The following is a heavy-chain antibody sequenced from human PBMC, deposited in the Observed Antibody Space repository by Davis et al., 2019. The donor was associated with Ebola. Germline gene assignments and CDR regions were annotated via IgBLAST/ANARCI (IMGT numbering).Heavy chain of an antibody. V-gene: IGHV4-59*01. CDR2: IYYSEST. CDR3: ARAPLRYSYGLVDY. Sequence: PSETLSLTCTVSGGSISSYYWSWIRQPPGKGLEWLGYIYYSESTKYNPSLKSRVTISVDTSKNQLSLKVSSVTAADTAMYYCARAPLRYSYGLVDYWGQGTLVTVSS. CDR1: GGSISSYY. J-gene: IGHJ4*02. D-gene: IGHD5-18*01.